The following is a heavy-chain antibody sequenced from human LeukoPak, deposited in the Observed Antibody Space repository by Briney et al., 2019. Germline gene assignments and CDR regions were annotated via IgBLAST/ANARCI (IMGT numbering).Heavy chain of an antibody. CDR1: GYSFTSYW. J-gene: IGHJ3*02. CDR3: ARRGGIGVAGNAFDI. V-gene: IGHV5-51*01. Sequence: GESLKISCKGSGYSFTSYWIGWVRQMPGKGLEWMGIIYPGDSDTRYSPSFQGQVTISADKSISTAYLQWSSLKASDTAMYYCARRGGIGVAGNAFDIWGQGTMVTVSS. CDR2: IYPGDSDT. D-gene: IGHD6-19*01.